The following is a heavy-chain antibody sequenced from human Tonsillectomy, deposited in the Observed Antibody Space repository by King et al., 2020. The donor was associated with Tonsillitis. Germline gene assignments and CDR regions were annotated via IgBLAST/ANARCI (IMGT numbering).Heavy chain of an antibody. CDR1: GFTFGDYA. CDR3: TRVRYSSGWYRVGGLHFFDY. Sequence: VQLVESGGGLVQPGRSLRLSCTASGFTFGDYAMSWFRQAPGKGLDWVGFIRSKAYGGTTEYAASVKGRFTISRDDSKSIAYLQMNSLKTDDTAVYYCTRVRYSSGWYRVGGLHFFDYWGQGTLVTVSS. V-gene: IGHV3-49*03. J-gene: IGHJ4*02. D-gene: IGHD6-19*01. CDR2: IRSKAYGGTT.